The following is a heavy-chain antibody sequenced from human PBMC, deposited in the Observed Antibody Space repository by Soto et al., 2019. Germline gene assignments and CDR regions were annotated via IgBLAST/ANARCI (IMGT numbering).Heavy chain of an antibody. J-gene: IGHJ4*02. CDR3: ARDPPRRYNSGQGLDY. CDR1: GYTFTSYG. CDR2: ISTYYDNT. D-gene: IGHD5-18*01. Sequence: ASVKVSCKASGYTFTSYGISWVRQAPVQGLEWMGWISTYYDNTNYAQNLRGRVTMTTDTSTSTAYMELRSLRSDDTAVYYCARDPPRRYNSGQGLDYWAREPWSPSP. V-gene: IGHV1-18*01.